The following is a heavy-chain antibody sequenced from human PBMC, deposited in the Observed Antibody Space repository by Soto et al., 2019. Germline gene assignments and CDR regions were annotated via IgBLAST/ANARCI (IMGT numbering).Heavy chain of an antibody. CDR2: ISYDGSNK. J-gene: IGHJ4*02. CDR1: GFTFSSYA. Sequence: QVQLVESGGGVVQPGRSLRLSCAASGFTFSSYAMHWVRQAPGKGLEWVAVISYDGSNKYYADSVKGRFTISRDNSKNALYLQMNSLRAEDTAVYYCASPAQYYYASSGYSPLNYYFDYWGQGTLVTVSS. V-gene: IGHV3-30-3*01. D-gene: IGHD3-22*01. CDR3: ASPAQYYYASSGYSPLNYYFDY.